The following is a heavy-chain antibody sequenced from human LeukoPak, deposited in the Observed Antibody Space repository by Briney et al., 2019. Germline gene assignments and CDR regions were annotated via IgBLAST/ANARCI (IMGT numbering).Heavy chain of an antibody. CDR3: AREGGSYTHDAFDI. J-gene: IGHJ3*02. Sequence: GGSLRLSCAASGFSFSKYAMHWVRQAPGKGLEWVAVISYDGSNKYYADSVKGRFTISRDNSKNTLYLQMNSLRAEDTAVYYCAREGGSYTHDAFDIWGQGTMVTVSS. CDR2: ISYDGSNK. V-gene: IGHV3-30*19. CDR1: GFSFSKYA. D-gene: IGHD1-26*01.